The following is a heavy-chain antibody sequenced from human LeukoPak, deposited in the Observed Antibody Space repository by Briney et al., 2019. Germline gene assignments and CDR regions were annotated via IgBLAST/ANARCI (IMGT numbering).Heavy chain of an antibody. Sequence: SQTLSLTCTVSGGSISSGGYYWSWIRQHPGKGLEWIGYIYYSGSTYYNPSLKSRVTISVDTSKNQFSLKLSSVTAADTAVYYCARDMRVVAGNYFDYWGQGTLVTVSS. J-gene: IGHJ4*02. D-gene: IGHD6-19*01. CDR1: GGSISSGGYY. CDR2: IYYSGST. V-gene: IGHV4-31*03. CDR3: ARDMRVVAGNYFDY.